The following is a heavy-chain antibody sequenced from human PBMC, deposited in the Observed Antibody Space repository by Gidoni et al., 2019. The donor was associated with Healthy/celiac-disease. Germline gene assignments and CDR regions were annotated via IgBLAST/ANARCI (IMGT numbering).Heavy chain of an antibody. D-gene: IGHD2-15*01. V-gene: IGHV3-15*01. CDR2: IKSKTDGGTT. J-gene: IGHJ4*02. CDR1: GFPFNNDW. CDR3: NKEGGL. Sequence: EVQLVESGCGLIKPGGSLRLSCVASGFPFNNDWLSWVRQAPGKGLEWVGRIKSKTDGGTTEYAAPVKGRFTITRDDSKNTLYLQMNSMKVEDTAGYYGNKEGGLWGQGTLVTVSS.